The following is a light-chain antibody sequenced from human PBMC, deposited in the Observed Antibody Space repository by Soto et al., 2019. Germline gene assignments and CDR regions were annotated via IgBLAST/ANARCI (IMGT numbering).Light chain of an antibody. V-gene: IGKV1-5*03. CDR1: QSISSW. CDR3: QQYKTYSS. CDR2: KAS. Sequence: DIQMTQSPSTLSASVGDKVTITCRASQSISSWLAWYQQKPGKAPNLLIYKASKLEGGVPSRCSGTGFGTEFSLTIGCLQPDDFATYYYQQYKTYSSFGGGTTVDIK. J-gene: IGKJ4*01.